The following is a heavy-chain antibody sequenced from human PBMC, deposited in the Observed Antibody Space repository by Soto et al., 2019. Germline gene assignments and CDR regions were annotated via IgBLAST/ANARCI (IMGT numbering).Heavy chain of an antibody. CDR1: GFAFSSYW. CDR3: ARDLSGDTTPYFDL. Sequence: PGGSLRLSCAASGFAFSSYWMHWVRQTPGKGPVWVSRIYNDGSRTAYADSVKSRFTISRDNAKNTMYLQMSSLTVEDTAVYYCARDLSGDTTPYFDLWGQGTLVTVSS. J-gene: IGHJ4*02. CDR2: IYNDGSRT. V-gene: IGHV3-74*01. D-gene: IGHD1-1*01.